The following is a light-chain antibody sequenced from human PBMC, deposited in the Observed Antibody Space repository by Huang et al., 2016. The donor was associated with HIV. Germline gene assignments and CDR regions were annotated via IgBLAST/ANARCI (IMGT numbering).Light chain of an antibody. J-gene: IGKJ1*01. Sequence: DIQMTQSPSSLSPSVGDRVNITCRASQGISNSLAWYQQKPGKAPKLLLHSTSILENGVPSRFSGSGSGTDYSLTISSLQPEDFATYYCQQYYSIPTFGRGTKVEIK. V-gene: IGKV1-NL1*01. CDR3: QQYYSIPT. CDR2: STS. CDR1: QGISNS.